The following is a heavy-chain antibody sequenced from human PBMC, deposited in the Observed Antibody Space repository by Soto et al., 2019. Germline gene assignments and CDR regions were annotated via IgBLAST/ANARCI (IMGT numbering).Heavy chain of an antibody. Sequence: GGSLRLSCAASGFTFSSYAMHWVRQAPGKGLEWVAVISYDGSNKYYADSVKGRFTISRDNSKNTLYLQMNSLRAEDTAVYYCARDNYGGPQHYFDYWGQGTLVTVSS. CDR2: ISYDGSNK. J-gene: IGHJ4*02. CDR3: ARDNYGGPQHYFDY. CDR1: GFTFSSYA. D-gene: IGHD4-17*01. V-gene: IGHV3-30-3*01.